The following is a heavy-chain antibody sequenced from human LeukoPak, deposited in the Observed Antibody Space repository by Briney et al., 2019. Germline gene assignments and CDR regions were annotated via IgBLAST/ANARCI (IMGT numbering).Heavy chain of an antibody. CDR3: AKGTYSAYNSGCAY. CDR1: GFTFSDNW. D-gene: IGHD5-12*01. V-gene: IGHV3-7*01. J-gene: IGHJ4*02. Sequence: GGSLRLSCAASGFTFSDNWMTWVRQAPGKGLEWVANINQDGGGRYYVDSVQGRFTISRDNSRNTLYLQMNSLRAEDTALYYCAKGTYSAYNSGCAYWGQGTLVTVSS. CDR2: INQDGGGR.